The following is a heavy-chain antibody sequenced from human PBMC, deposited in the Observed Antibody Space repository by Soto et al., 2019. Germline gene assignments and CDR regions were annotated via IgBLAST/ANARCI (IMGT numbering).Heavy chain of an antibody. CDR2: IVVGSGNT. V-gene: IGHV1-58*01. Sequence: GPEVKKPGTSVKVSCKASGFTFTGSAVQWVRQSRGQRLEWIGWIVVGSGNTNYAQKFQERVTITRDMSTSTAYMELSSLRSEDTAVYYCAAERGTTVINYWGQGTLVTVSS. D-gene: IGHD4-4*01. CDR1: GFTFTGSA. CDR3: AAERGTTVINY. J-gene: IGHJ4*02.